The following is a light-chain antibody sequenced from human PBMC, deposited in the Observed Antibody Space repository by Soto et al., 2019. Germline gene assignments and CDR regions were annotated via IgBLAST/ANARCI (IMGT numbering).Light chain of an antibody. J-gene: IGKJ4*01. CDR1: QSFGNF. CDR3: QQRRNWPLT. Sequence: EIVLAQSPATLSLSPGERATLSCRASQSFGNFLAWYQHRPGQAPRLLILNASTRATGIPPRFSGSGSGTDFTLTSSRLAPADFGVYYCQQRRNWPLTFCGGTKVEIK. CDR2: NAS. V-gene: IGKV3-11*01.